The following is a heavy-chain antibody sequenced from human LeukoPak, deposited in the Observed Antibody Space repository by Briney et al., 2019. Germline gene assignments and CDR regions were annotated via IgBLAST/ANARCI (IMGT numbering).Heavy chain of an antibody. CDR2: ISSSSSYI. V-gene: IGHV3-21*01. J-gene: IGHJ3*02. CDR3: VIRFLESGGAFDI. CDR1: GFTFSSYS. D-gene: IGHD3-3*01. Sequence: GGSLRLSCAASGFTFSSYSMNWVRQAPGKGLEWVSSISSSSSYIYYADSVKGRFTISRDNAKNSLYLQMNSLRAEDTAVYYCVIRFLESGGAFDIWSQGTMVTVSS.